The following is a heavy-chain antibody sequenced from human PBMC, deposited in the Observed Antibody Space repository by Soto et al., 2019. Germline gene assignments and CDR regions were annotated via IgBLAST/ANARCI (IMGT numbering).Heavy chain of an antibody. D-gene: IGHD3-3*01. CDR2: ISGSGGST. V-gene: IGHV3-23*01. J-gene: IGHJ4*02. CDR3: AKPYDFWSGPFDY. Sequence: GGSLRLSCAASGFTFSSYAMSWVRQAPGKGLEWVSAISGSGGSTYYADSVKGRFTISRDNSKNTLYLQMNNLRAEDTALYYCAKPYDFWSGPFDYWGQGTLVTVSS. CDR1: GFTFSSYA.